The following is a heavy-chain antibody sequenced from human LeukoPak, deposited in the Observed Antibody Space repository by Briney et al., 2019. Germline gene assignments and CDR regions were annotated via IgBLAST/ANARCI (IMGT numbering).Heavy chain of an antibody. D-gene: IGHD3-10*01. J-gene: IGHJ4*02. Sequence: KSGGSLRLSCAASGFTFSDAWMSWVRQAPGKGLEWVGRIKSKTDGGTTDYAAPVKGRFTISRDDSKNTLYLQMNSLKTEDTAVHYCTTDPDGSGSYSVPGWGQGTLVTVSS. V-gene: IGHV3-15*01. CDR2: IKSKTDGGTT. CDR1: GFTFSDAW. CDR3: TTDPDGSGSYSVPG.